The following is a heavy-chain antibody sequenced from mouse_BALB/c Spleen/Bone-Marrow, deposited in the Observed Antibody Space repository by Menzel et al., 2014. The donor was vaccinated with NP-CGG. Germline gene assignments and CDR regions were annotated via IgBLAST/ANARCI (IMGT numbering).Heavy chain of an antibody. V-gene: IGHV2-3*01. CDR2: IWGDGSA. J-gene: IGHJ2*01. CDR1: GFSLPSYG. CDR3: AKGPNWDGYFDY. Sequence: VQLQQSGPGLVSPSQSLSITCSVSGFSLPSYGVSWVRQPPGKDLEWLGVIWGDGSANYHSALISRLSISKDNSKSQVFLKLNSLQTDDTATYYCAKGPNWDGYFDYWGQGTTLTVSS. D-gene: IGHD4-1*01.